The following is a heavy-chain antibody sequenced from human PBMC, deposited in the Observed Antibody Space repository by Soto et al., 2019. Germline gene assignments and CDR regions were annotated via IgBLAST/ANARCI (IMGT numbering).Heavy chain of an antibody. D-gene: IGHD2-8*01. V-gene: IGHV4-4*02. CDR2: IYHSGST. CDR3: AIPDAGDFHY. Sequence: SETLSLTSAVSGASISSTDWWSCVRQPPGKGRGWLGGIYHSGSTYYNPSLRSPVAISVDTSHNLFSLTLTSVTAADTAVYYCAIPDAGDFHYWGQGALVTVSS. CDR1: GASISSTDW. J-gene: IGHJ4*02.